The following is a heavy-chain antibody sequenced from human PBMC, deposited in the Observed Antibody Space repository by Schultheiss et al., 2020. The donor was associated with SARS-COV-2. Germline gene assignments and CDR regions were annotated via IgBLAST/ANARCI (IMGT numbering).Heavy chain of an antibody. CDR2: IRSKANGYAT. Sequence: GGSLRLSCAASGFTFSGSAMHWVRQASGKGLEWVGLIRSKANGYATAYAASVKGRFTISRDESKNTAYLQMNSIKTEDTAVYYCISLAAAGEWYWGQGSLVTVYS. V-gene: IGHV3-73*01. J-gene: IGHJ4*02. CDR3: ISLAAAGEWY. D-gene: IGHD6-13*01. CDR1: GFTFSGSA.